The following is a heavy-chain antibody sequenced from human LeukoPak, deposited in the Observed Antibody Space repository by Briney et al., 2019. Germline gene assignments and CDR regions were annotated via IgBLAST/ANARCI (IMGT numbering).Heavy chain of an antibody. J-gene: IGHJ5*02. V-gene: IGHV4-34*01. CDR2: INHSGST. Sequence: SETLSLTCAVYGGSFSGYYWSWIRQPPGKGLEWIGEINHSGSTNYNPSLKSRVTISVDTSKNQFSLKLSSVTAADTAVYYCARGFEDPRKIGYCSSTSCSLSPWGQGTLVTVSS. CDR3: ARGFEDPRKIGYCSSTSCSLSP. CDR1: GGSFSGYY. D-gene: IGHD2-2*01.